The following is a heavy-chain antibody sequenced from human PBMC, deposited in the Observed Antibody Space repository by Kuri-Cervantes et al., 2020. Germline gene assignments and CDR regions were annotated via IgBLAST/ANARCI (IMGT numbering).Heavy chain of an antibody. CDR1: GYSISSGYY. J-gene: IGHJ6*03. V-gene: IGHV4-38-2*01. D-gene: IGHD3-10*01. CDR2: IYYSGST. Sequence: SETLSLTCAVSGYSISSGYYWGWIRQPPGKGLEWIGSIYYSGSTYYNPSLKSRVTISVDTSKNQFSLKLSSVIAADTAVYYCARTMVRGVTAYYYYMDVWGKGATVTVSS. CDR3: ARTMVRGVTAYYYYMDV.